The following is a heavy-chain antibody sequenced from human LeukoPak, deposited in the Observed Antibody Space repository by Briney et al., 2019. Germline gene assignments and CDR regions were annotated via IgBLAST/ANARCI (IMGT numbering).Heavy chain of an antibody. J-gene: IGHJ4*02. CDR3: ARFLGDWDYFDY. CDR2: TYYRSKWFD. V-gene: IGHV6-1*01. CDR1: GDSVSSNSAA. Sequence: SQTLSLTCAISGDSVSSNSAAWNWIRQSPSRGLEWLGRTYYRSKWFDDYAVSVKSRITINPDTSKNQFSLHLNSVTPEDTAVYYCARFLGDWDYFDYWGQGTLVTVSS. D-gene: IGHD3-10*01.